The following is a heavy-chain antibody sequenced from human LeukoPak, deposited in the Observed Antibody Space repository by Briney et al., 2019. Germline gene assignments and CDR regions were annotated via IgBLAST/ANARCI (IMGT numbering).Heavy chain of an antibody. D-gene: IGHD7-27*01. V-gene: IGHV4-30-4*08. J-gene: IGHJ5*02. CDR2: IYYSGST. CDR1: GGSISSGDYY. Sequence: PSQTLSLTCTVSGGSISSGDYYWSWIRQPPGKGLEWIGYIYYSGSTYYNPSLKSRVTISVDTSKNQFSLKLSSVTAADTAVYYCARELGFGNWFDPWGQGTLVTVSS. CDR3: ARELGFGNWFDP.